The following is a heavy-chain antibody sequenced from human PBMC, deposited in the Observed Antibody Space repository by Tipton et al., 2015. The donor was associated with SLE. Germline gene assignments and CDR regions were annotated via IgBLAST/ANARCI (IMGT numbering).Heavy chain of an antibody. CDR2: SYYSGST. CDR3: ARDRGVLRFLEWLLQTDAFEI. J-gene: IGHJ3*02. Sequence: LRLSCTVSGGSIGSSSYYWGRIRQPPGKGLEWIGSSYYSGSTYYNPSLKSRVTISVDTSKNQYSLKLSSVTAADTAVYYCARDRGVLRFLEWLLQTDAFEIWGQGTIVTVSS. V-gene: IGHV4-39*07. CDR1: GGSIGSSSYY. D-gene: IGHD3-3*01.